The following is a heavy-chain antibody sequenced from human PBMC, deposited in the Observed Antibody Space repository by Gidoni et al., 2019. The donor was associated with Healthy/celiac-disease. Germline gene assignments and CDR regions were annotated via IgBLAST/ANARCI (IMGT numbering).Heavy chain of an antibody. CDR1: GLTFSSYE. D-gene: IGHD1-26*01. J-gene: IGHJ4*02. Sequence: EVQLVESGGGLVQPGGSLRLSCADAGLTFSSYEMNWVRQAPGKGLEWVSYISSSGSTIYYSDSVKGRFTISRDNAKNSLYLQMNSLRAEDTAVYYCARPWELFYFDYWGQGTLVTVSS. CDR2: ISSSGSTI. CDR3: ARPWELFYFDY. V-gene: IGHV3-48*03.